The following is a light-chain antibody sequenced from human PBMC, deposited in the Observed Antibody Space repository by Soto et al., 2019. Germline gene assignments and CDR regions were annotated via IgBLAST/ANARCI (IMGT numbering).Light chain of an antibody. Sequence: AIRMTQSPSSLSASTGDRVTITCRASQGISSYLAWYQQKPGKAPKLLIYAASTLQRGIPSRFSGSGSGTAFTLTISCLQAEDFATYYWHHYYSYPTFGQGTKVEIK. CDR2: AAS. V-gene: IGKV1-8*01. CDR3: HHYYSYPT. J-gene: IGKJ1*01. CDR1: QGISSY.